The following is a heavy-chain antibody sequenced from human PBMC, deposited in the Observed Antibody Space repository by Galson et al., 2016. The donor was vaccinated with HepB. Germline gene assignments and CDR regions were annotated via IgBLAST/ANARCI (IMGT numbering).Heavy chain of an antibody. CDR1: GYTFTDYW. CDR3: ARPPLVGAADPFDF. V-gene: IGHV5-51*01. CDR2: IFPSDSET. D-gene: IGHD2-15*01. Sequence: QSGAEVKKPGESLKISCKASGYTFTDYWIGWVRQMPGKGLEWIGIIFPSDSETRYSPSIHGQVTISADKSVSTAYLQWSSLKVSDTAMYYCARPPLVGAADPFDFWGQGTLVTVSS. J-gene: IGHJ4*02.